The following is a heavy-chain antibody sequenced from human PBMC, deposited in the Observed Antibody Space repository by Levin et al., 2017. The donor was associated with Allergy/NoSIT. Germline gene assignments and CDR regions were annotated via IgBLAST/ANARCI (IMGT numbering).Heavy chain of an antibody. J-gene: IGHJ4*02. CDR1: GGSISSYY. CDR2: IYYSGST. CDR3: ARRGPYSTFDY. Sequence: SETLSLTCTVSGGSISSYYWSWIRQPPGKGLEWIGYIYYSGSTNYNPSLKSRVTISVDTSKNQFSLKLSSVTAADTAVYYCARRGPYSTFDYWGQGTLVTVSS. D-gene: IGHD2-21*01. V-gene: IGHV4-59*01.